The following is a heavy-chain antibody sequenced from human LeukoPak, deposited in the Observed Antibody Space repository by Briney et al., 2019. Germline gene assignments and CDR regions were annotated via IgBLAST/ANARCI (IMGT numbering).Heavy chain of an antibody. CDR3: ARGPNDYYDLLRWAFDI. J-gene: IGHJ3*02. V-gene: IGHV4-61*08. D-gene: IGHD3-3*01. CDR1: GGSISSGGYY. CDR2: IYYSGST. Sequence: SQTLSLTCTVPGGSISSGGYYWSWIRQPPGKGLEWIGYIYYSGSTNYNPSLKSRVTISVDTSKNQFSLELSSVTAADTAVYYCARGPNDYYDLLRWAFDIWGQGTMVTVSS.